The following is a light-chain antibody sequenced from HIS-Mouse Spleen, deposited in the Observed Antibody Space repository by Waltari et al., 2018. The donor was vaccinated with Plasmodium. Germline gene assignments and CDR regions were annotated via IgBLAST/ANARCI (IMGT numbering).Light chain of an antibody. CDR1: NIGSKS. Sequence: SSELAPPPAGSVAPGQPARLPWGGNNIGSKSLVWYQQKPGQAPVLVVDDDSERPYGIPERSSGSSSGNTATLTISRVEAGDEADYYCQVADSSSDHPVFGGGTKLTVL. CDR2: DDS. CDR3: QVADSSSDHPV. J-gene: IGLJ2*01. V-gene: IGLV3-21*02.